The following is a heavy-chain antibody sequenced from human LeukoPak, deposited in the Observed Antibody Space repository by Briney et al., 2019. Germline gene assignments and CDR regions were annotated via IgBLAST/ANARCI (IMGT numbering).Heavy chain of an antibody. J-gene: IGHJ3*02. Sequence: GGSLRLSCAASGFTFSDYYMSWIRQAPGKGLEWVSYISSSGSTIYYADSVKGRFTISRDNAKSSLYLQMNSLRAEDTAVYYCAREIPSHAFDIWGQGTMVTVSS. CDR1: GFTFSDYY. CDR3: AREIPSHAFDI. CDR2: ISSSGSTI. D-gene: IGHD2-2*02. V-gene: IGHV3-11*01.